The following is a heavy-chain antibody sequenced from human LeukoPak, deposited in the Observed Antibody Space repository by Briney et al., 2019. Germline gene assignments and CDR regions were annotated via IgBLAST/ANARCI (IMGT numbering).Heavy chain of an antibody. D-gene: IGHD3-22*01. CDR2: IRYDGSNK. CDR1: GFTFVNYG. CDR3: AKVEYYYDVDY. Sequence: GGSLRLSCAASGFTFVNYGFHWVRQAPGKALEWVAFIRYDGSNKYYADSVKGRFTISRDNSKNTLYLQMNSLRAEDTAVYYCAKVEYYYDVDYWGQGTLVTVSS. V-gene: IGHV3-30*02. J-gene: IGHJ4*02.